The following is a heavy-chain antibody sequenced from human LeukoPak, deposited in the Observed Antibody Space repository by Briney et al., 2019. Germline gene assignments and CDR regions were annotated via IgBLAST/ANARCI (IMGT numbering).Heavy chain of an antibody. CDR1: GGTFSSYA. D-gene: IGHD2-15*01. Sequence: ASVKVSCKASGGTFSSYAISWVRQAPGQGLEWMGWINAGNGNTKYSQKFQGRVTITRDTSASTAYMELSSLRSEDTAVYYCARGGRYCSGGSCYSLYFDYWGQGTLVTVSS. J-gene: IGHJ4*02. V-gene: IGHV1-3*01. CDR3: ARGGRYCSGGSCYSLYFDY. CDR2: INAGNGNT.